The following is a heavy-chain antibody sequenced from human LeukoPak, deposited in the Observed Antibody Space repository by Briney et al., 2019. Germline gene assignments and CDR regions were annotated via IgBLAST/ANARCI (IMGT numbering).Heavy chain of an antibody. CDR3: ARGRLGTWFGELKA. Sequence: ASVKVSCKASGGTFSSYAISWVRQAPGQGLEWMGGIIPIFGTANYAQKFQGRVTITADESTSTAYMELSSLRSDDTAVYYCARGRLGTWFGELKAWGQGTLVTVSS. CDR2: IIPIFGTA. CDR1: GGTFSSYA. V-gene: IGHV1-69*13. J-gene: IGHJ5*02. D-gene: IGHD3-10*01.